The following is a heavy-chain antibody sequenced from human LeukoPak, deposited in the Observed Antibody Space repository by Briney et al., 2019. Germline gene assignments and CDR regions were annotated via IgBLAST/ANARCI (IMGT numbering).Heavy chain of an antibody. D-gene: IGHD6-6*01. CDR3: AIKPGYSSASLEDAFDI. Sequence: GGSLRLSCAASGFTFSSYEMNWVRQAPGKGLEWVSYISSSGSTIYYADSVKGRFAISRDNAKNSLYLQMNSLRAEDTAVYYSAIKPGYSSASLEDAFDIWGQGTMVTVSS. CDR1: GFTFSSYE. J-gene: IGHJ3*02. CDR2: ISSSGSTI. V-gene: IGHV3-48*03.